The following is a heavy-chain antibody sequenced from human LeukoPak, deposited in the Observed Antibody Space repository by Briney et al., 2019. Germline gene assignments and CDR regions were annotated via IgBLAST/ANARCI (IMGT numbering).Heavy chain of an antibody. Sequence: QTGGSLRLFCAASGFTFSSYWLHWVRQAPGKGLVWVSRINTDGSTTTYADSVKGRFTISRDNAKNTLYLQMNSLRAEDTAVYYCARPFEGGAFDIWGEGTMVTVSS. CDR2: INTDGSTT. V-gene: IGHV3-74*01. CDR1: GFTFSSYW. J-gene: IGHJ3*02. D-gene: IGHD3-16*01. CDR3: ARPFEGGAFDI.